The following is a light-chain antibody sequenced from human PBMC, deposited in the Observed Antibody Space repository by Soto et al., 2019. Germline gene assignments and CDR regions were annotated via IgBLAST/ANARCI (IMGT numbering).Light chain of an antibody. Sequence: EIVLTQSRGTLSLSPGERATLSCRASQSVSSSYLAWYQQKPGQAPRLLIYGASSRATGIPDRFSGSGSGTDFTLTISRLEPEDFAVYYCQQYGSSPTFGQGTKLDIK. CDR3: QQYGSSPT. J-gene: IGKJ1*01. V-gene: IGKV3-20*01. CDR1: QSVSSSY. CDR2: GAS.